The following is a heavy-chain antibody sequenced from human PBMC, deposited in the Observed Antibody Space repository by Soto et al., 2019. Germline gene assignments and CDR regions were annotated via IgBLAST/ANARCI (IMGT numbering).Heavy chain of an antibody. CDR1: GGTFSSYA. V-gene: IGHV1-69*01. CDR3: ARRGESGSWSSDYYFYMDV. D-gene: IGHD6-13*01. Sequence: QVQLVQSGAEVKKPGSSVKVSCKASGGTFSSYAISWVRQAPGQGLEWMAGMIPVFGSTHYTKKFQGRVTVTADESTRTAYLEVSSLRSEDTDVYYCARRGESGSWSSDYYFYMDVWGQGTTVIVSS. CDR2: MIPVFGST. J-gene: IGHJ6*02.